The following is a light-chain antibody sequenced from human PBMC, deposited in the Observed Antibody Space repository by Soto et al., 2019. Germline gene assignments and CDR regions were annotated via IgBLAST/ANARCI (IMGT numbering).Light chain of an antibody. V-gene: IGKV3-11*01. CDR3: QQRSNWPIT. CDR2: GAS. Sequence: EIGLTQSPATLSLSPGERATLSCRASQSVSSYLAWYQQQPGQAPRLLIYGASNRATGIPARFSGSGSGTDFTLTISSLEPEDFAVYYCQQRSNWPITFGQGTRLEIK. CDR1: QSVSSY. J-gene: IGKJ5*01.